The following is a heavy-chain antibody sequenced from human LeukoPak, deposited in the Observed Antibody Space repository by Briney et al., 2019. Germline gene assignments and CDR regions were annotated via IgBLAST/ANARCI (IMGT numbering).Heavy chain of an antibody. Sequence: GGSLRLSCTGSGFTFADFALGWVRQSLGEGVEGVGFIRSKAYGGTTEYAASGKGRFTISRDDSKSITYLQMSSLNSEDTGVYYCATTRTITSIWYYFDYWGQGALVTVSS. CDR3: ATTRTITSIWYYFDY. CDR2: IRSKAYGGTT. D-gene: IGHD6-13*01. J-gene: IGHJ4*02. V-gene: IGHV3-49*04. CDR1: GFTFADFA.